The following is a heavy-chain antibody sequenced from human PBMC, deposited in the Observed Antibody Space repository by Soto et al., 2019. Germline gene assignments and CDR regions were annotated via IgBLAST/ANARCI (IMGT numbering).Heavy chain of an antibody. CDR3: ARDGGVVVINHGAFDI. J-gene: IGHJ3*02. Sequence: TLSLTCTVSGVSISSGGYYWSLIRHHPGKGLEWIGYIYYSGSTYYNPSLKSRVTISVDTSKNQFSLKLSSVTAADTAVYYCARDGGVVVINHGAFDIWGQGTMVNVSS. CDR1: GVSISSGGYY. D-gene: IGHD3-22*01. CDR2: IYYSGST. V-gene: IGHV4-31*03.